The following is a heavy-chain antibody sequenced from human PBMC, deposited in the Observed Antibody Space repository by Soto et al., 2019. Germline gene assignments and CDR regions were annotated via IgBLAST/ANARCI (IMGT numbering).Heavy chain of an antibody. CDR2: INTDGSNT. CDR1: GLTFNRYW. V-gene: IGHV3-74*01. Sequence: QTGGSLRLSCAASGLTFNRYWMHWVRHAPGKGLVWVSHINTDGSNTNYADSVKGRFTISRDNAKSTLFLQMNSLRDEDTAVYYCAREFCSGGNCYTYYFDPWGQGIPVTV. D-gene: IGHD2-15*01. CDR3: AREFCSGGNCYTYYFDP. J-gene: IGHJ5*02.